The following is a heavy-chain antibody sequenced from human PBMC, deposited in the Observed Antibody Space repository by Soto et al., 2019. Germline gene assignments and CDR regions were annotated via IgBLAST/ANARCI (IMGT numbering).Heavy chain of an antibody. D-gene: IGHD3-10*01. CDR2: IYYSGST. CDR3: ARDYYGSGSYTHGMDV. V-gene: IGHV4-31*11. CDR1: GGSFSGYY. J-gene: IGHJ6*02. Sequence: PSATLSLTCAVYGGSFSGYYWSWIRQHPGKGLEWIGYIYYSGSTYYNPSLKSRVTISVDTSKNQFSLKLSSVTAADTAVYYCARDYYGSGSYTHGMDVWGQGTTVT.